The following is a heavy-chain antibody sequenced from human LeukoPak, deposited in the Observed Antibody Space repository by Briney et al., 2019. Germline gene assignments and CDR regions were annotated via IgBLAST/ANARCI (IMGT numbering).Heavy chain of an antibody. CDR3: ARNGRVVGSGWSYFFFEY. V-gene: IGHV3-7*01. CDR2: IKEDGSEI. J-gene: IGHJ4*02. D-gene: IGHD6-19*01. Sequence: GGSLRLSCAVSGFSFSSYWMSWLRQAPGKGLECVANIKEDGSEIHYVDSVKGRFTLSRDNARNSLYLQMTSLRVEDTAVYFCARNGRVVGSGWSYFFFEYWGQGTRVTVSS. CDR1: GFSFSSYW.